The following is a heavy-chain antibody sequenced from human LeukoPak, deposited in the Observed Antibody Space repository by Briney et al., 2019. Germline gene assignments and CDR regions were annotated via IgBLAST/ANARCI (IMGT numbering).Heavy chain of an antibody. CDR1: GFTFSSYG. Sequence: SGGSPRLSCAASGFTFSSYGMHWVRQAPGNGLEWVAVISYDGSNKYYADSVKGRFTISRDNSKNTLYLQMNSLRAEDTAVYYCAKDRGDGYNFDGMDVWGQGTTVTVSS. V-gene: IGHV3-30*18. J-gene: IGHJ6*02. CDR2: ISYDGSNK. CDR3: AKDRGDGYNFDGMDV. D-gene: IGHD5-24*01.